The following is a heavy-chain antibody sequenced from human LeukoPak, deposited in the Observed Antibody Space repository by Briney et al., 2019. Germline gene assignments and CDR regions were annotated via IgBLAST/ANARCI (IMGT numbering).Heavy chain of an antibody. CDR2: IYSGRST. V-gene: IGHV3-53*05. J-gene: IGHJ6*03. Sequence: GGSLRLSCAASGFTVSSNYMSWVRQAPGKGLEWVSIIYSGRSTFYADSVKGRFTISRDNSKNTLYLQMNSLRAEDTAVYYCARDSPDSSGYYYFRPQYYMDVWGKGTTVTVSS. CDR1: GFTVSSNY. D-gene: IGHD3-22*01. CDR3: ARDSPDSSGYYYFRPQYYMDV.